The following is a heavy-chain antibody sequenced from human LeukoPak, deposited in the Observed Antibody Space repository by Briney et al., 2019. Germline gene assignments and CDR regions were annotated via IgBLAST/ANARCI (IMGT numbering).Heavy chain of an antibody. CDR2: ISSSSSYI. Sequence: PGGSLRLSCAASGFTFSSYSMNWVRQAPGKGLEWVSSISSSSSYIYYADSVKGRFTISRDNAKNSLYLQMNSLRAEDTAVYYRAVYCSGGSCRFDYWGQGTLVTASS. CDR1: GFTFSSYS. V-gene: IGHV3-21*01. D-gene: IGHD2-15*01. J-gene: IGHJ4*02. CDR3: AVYCSGGSCRFDY.